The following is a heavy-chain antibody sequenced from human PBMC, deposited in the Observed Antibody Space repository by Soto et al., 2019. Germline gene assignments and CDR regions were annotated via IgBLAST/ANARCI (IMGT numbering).Heavy chain of an antibody. J-gene: IGHJ6*02. V-gene: IGHV3-30-3*01. D-gene: IGHD4-4*01. CDR2: ISYDGSNK. CDR3: ARDRGVTTAYYYGMDV. Sequence: GGSLRLSCAASGFTFSSYAMHWVRQAPGKGLEWVAVISYDGSNKYYADSVKGRFTISRDNSKNTLYLQMNSLRAEDTAVYYCARDRGVTTAYYYGMDVWGQGIRVTVSS. CDR1: GFTFSSYA.